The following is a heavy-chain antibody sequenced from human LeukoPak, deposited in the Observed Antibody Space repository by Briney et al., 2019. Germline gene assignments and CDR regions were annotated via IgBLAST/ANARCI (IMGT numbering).Heavy chain of an antibody. Sequence: ASVKVSCKASGYTFTGYYMHWVRQAPGQGLEWMGWINPNSGGTNYAQKLQGRVTMTTDTSTRTAYMELRSLRSDDTAVYYCARSVRYFDWLLSYYFDYWGQGTLVTVSS. CDR3: ARSVRYFDWLLSYYFDY. D-gene: IGHD3-9*01. CDR2: INPNSGGT. J-gene: IGHJ4*02. V-gene: IGHV1-2*02. CDR1: GYTFTGYY.